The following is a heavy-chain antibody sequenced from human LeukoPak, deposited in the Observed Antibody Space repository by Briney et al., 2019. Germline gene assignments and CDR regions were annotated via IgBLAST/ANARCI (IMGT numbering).Heavy chain of an antibody. CDR2: IKSKTDGGTT. Sequence: MSGGSLRLSCAASGFTFGNAWMSWVRQAPGKGLEWVGRIKSKTDGGTTDYAAPVKGRFTISRDDSKNTLYLQMNSLKTEDTAVYYCTTGGIIYDSSGYSHYWGQGTLVTVSS. J-gene: IGHJ4*02. CDR1: GFTFGNAW. D-gene: IGHD3-22*01. CDR3: TTGGIIYDSSGYSHY. V-gene: IGHV3-15*01.